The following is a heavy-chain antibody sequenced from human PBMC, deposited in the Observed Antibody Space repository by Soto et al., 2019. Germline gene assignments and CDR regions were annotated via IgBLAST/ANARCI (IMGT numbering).Heavy chain of an antibody. Sequence: QVQLQESGTGVVKPSGTLSLTCAVSGDSISSGGWWSWVRQPPGKGLEWIGEIYHSGSTNYNPSLKSRVTILGDMSKNHFSLNLNSVNVADTAIYYCAKDGRNGYNLFYWGQGTRVTVSS. CDR1: GDSISSGGW. J-gene: IGHJ4*02. CDR2: IYHSGST. CDR3: AKDGRNGYNLFY. V-gene: IGHV4-4*02. D-gene: IGHD5-12*01.